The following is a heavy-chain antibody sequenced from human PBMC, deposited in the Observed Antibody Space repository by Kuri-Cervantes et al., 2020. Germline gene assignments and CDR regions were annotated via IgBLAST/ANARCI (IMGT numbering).Heavy chain of an antibody. CDR1: GYTFTSYA. V-gene: IGHV1-3*02. D-gene: IGHD5-12*01. Sequence: ASVKVSCKASGYTFTSYAMHWVRQAPGQRLEWMGWSNAGNGNTKYSQEFQGRVTITRDTSASTAYMELSSLRSEDMAVYYCARLIWLRGEGYFDYWGQGTLVTVSS. J-gene: IGHJ4*02. CDR3: ARLIWLRGEGYFDY. CDR2: SNAGNGNT.